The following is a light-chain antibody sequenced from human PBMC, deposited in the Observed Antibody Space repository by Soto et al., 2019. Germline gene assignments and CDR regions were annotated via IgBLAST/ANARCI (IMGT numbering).Light chain of an antibody. V-gene: IGKV3-11*01. J-gene: IGKJ5*01. CDR2: DAS. Sequence: EVVLTQSPATLSLPPGERATLSCRASESVFGYLAWYQHKPGQAPRLLIYDASNRATGVPARFSGSGSGTDFTLTISSLEPEDFAVYYCQQRYRWPPITFGQGTRLEIK. CDR3: QQRYRWPPIT. CDR1: ESVFGY.